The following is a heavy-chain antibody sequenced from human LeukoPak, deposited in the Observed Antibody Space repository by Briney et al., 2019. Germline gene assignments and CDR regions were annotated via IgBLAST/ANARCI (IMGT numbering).Heavy chain of an antibody. CDR1: GFTFSSYG. V-gene: IGHV3-33*01. CDR2: IWYDGSNK. J-gene: IGHJ3*02. Sequence: GRSLRLSCAASGFTFSSYGMHWVRQAPGKGLEWVAVIWYDGSNKYYADSVKGRFTISRDNSKNTLYLQMNSLRAEDTAVYYCARRDPDDAFDIWGQGTMVTVSS. CDR3: ARRDPDDAFDI.